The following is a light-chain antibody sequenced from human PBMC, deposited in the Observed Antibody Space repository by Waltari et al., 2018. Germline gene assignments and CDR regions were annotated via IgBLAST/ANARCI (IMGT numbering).Light chain of an antibody. V-gene: IGLV3-19*01. Sequence: SSEVTQDPVVSVALGQTVRITCQGDSLRTYYPSWYQQKPGHAPVFVIYGKNNRPPGIPDRFSGSSSGNTASLTITGTQAEDEADYYCSSYTSSSTYVFGTGTKVTVL. CDR3: SSYTSSSTYV. CDR1: SLRTYY. CDR2: GKN. J-gene: IGLJ1*01.